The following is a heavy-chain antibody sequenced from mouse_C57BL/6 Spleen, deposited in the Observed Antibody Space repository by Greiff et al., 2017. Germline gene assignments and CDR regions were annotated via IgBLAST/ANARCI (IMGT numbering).Heavy chain of an antibody. J-gene: IGHJ2*01. CDR1: GYTFTDYE. CDR3: TRSALYGSSYFDY. CDR2: IDPETGGT. D-gene: IGHD1-1*01. Sequence: QVQLKQSGAELVRPGASVTLSCKASGYTFTDYEMHWVKQTPVHGLEWIGAIDPETGGTAYNQKFKGKAILTADKSSSTAYMELRSLTSEDSAVYYCTRSALYGSSYFDYWGQGTTLTVSS. V-gene: IGHV1-15*01.